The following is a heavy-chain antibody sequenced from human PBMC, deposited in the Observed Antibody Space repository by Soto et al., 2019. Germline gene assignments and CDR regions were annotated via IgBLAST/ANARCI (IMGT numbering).Heavy chain of an antibody. Sequence: GGSLRRSCAASAFTVSSNYMIWVRQAPGKRLEWVSVIYIGGSTYYAASVKGRFTISRDNSKNTLYLQMNSLRAEDTAVYYCARAINDYGDYYFDYWGQGTLVTVSS. CDR1: AFTVSSNY. CDR2: IYIGGST. J-gene: IGHJ4*02. CDR3: ARAINDYGDYYFDY. D-gene: IGHD4-17*01. V-gene: IGHV3-53*01.